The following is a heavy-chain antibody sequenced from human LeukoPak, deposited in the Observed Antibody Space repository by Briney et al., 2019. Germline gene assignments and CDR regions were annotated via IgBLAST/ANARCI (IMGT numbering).Heavy chain of an antibody. CDR1: GGSIRSYY. CDR2: IYYSGST. D-gene: IGHD3-10*01. Sequence: SETLSLTCTVSGGSIRSYYWSWLRQPPGKGLEWIGYIYYSGSTNYNPSLKSRVTISVDTSKNQFSLKLSSVTAADTAVYYCARRGYYGSGNWFDPWGQGTLVTVSS. CDR3: ARRGYYGSGNWFDP. V-gene: IGHV4-59*01. J-gene: IGHJ5*02.